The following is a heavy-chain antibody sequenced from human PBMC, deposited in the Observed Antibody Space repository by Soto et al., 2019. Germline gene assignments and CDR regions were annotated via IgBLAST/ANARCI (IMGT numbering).Heavy chain of an antibody. CDR1: GYTFTSYG. D-gene: IGHD1-1*01. V-gene: IGHV1-18*01. CDR2: ISAHNGNT. Sequence: QVHLVQSGAEVKKPGASVKVSCKASGYTFTSYGITWVRQAPGQGLEWMGWISAHNGNTDYAQKLQGRVIVTRDTSTTTAYMALRSLRSDDTAVYYCARGRNGDYWGQGAVVTVSS. CDR3: ARGRNGDY. J-gene: IGHJ4*02.